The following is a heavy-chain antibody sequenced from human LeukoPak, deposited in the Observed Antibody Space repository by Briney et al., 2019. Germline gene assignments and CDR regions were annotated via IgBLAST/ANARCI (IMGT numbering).Heavy chain of an antibody. D-gene: IGHD6-19*01. J-gene: IGHJ3*02. CDR1: GGSIRSISYY. CDR2: IYYSGST. V-gene: IGHV4-39*07. Sequence: SETLSLTCTVSGGSIRSISYYWGWIRQPPGKGLEWIGSIYYSGSTYYNPSLKSRVTISVDTSKNQFSLKLNSMTAADTAVYYCARVAYTQWLVLGDAFDIWGQGTMVTVSS. CDR3: ARVAYTQWLVLGDAFDI.